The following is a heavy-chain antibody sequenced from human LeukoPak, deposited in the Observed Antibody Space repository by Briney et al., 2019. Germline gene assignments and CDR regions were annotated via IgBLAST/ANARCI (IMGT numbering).Heavy chain of an antibody. CDR1: GASVSSGSYH. V-gene: IGHV4-61*01. CDR2: FFYSGST. J-gene: IGHJ3*02. CDR3: ARQSRQQLVLAFDI. Sequence: SETLSLTCTVSGASVSSGSYHWSWIRQPPGRGLEWLGYFFYSGSTDYNPSLKSRVTISLDTSKNQFSLKLNSVTAADTGLYYCARQSRQQLVLAFDIWGQGTMVTVSS. D-gene: IGHD6-13*01.